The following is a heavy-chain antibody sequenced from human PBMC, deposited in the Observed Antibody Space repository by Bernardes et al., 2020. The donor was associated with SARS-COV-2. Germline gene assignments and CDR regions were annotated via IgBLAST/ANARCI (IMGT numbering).Heavy chain of an antibody. V-gene: IGHV4-39*01. D-gene: IGHD3-3*01. CDR1: VAPSAVVVTT. CDR3: ARHIMASITIFGVVRAGNWFDP. CDR2: SIIVGAP. Sequence: SETCPSPALSLVAPSAVVVTTGAGSASPQGRGWSGLGVSIIVGAPTTTLSLKSRVTISVDTSKNQFSLKLSSVTAADTAVYYCARHIMASITIFGVVRAGNWFDPWGQGTLVTVSS. J-gene: IGHJ5*02.